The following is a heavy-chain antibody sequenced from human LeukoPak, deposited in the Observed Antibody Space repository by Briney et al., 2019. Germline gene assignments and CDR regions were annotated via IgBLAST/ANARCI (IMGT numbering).Heavy chain of an antibody. D-gene: IGHD3-22*01. CDR3: ARHVVAVGFDY. CDR2: ISSSGSTR. CDR1: EFTFIDYY. J-gene: IGHJ4*02. Sequence: GGSLKLSCAASEFTFIDYYISWIRKAPGKGLEWVSYISSSGSTRYYADSVKGRFTISRDNAKNSLYLQMNSLRAEDTAVYYCARHVVAVGFDYWGQGTLVTVSS. V-gene: IGHV3-11*04.